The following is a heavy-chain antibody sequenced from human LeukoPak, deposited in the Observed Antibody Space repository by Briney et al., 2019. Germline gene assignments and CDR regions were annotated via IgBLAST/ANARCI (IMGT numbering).Heavy chain of an antibody. D-gene: IGHD3-10*01. CDR3: AIDLWFGELKPY. J-gene: IGHJ4*02. V-gene: IGHV1-2*02. CDR1: GYTFTGYY. Sequence: ASVKVSCKSSGYTFTGYYIHWVRQAPGQGLEWMGWINPNSGGTNYAQKFQGRVTMTRDTSISTAYMELSRLRSDDTAVYYCAIDLWFGELKPYWGQGTLVTVSS. CDR2: INPNSGGT.